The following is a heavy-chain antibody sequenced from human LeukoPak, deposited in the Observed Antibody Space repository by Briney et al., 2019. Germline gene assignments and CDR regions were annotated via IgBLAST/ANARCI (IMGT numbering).Heavy chain of an antibody. J-gene: IGHJ4*02. V-gene: IGHV3-23*01. D-gene: IGHD1-26*01. CDR2: ISGSGGST. CDR1: GFTFSSYA. Sequence: GGSLRLSCAASGFTFSSYAMSWVRQAPGKGLEWVLAISGSGGSTYYADSVKGRFTISRDNSKNTLYLQMNSLRAEDTAVYYCAKDVDSGSYYFDYWGQGTLVTVSS. CDR3: AKDVDSGSYYFDY.